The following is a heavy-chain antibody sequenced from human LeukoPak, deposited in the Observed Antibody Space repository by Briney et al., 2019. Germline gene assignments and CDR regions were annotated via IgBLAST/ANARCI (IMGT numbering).Heavy chain of an antibody. J-gene: IGHJ1*01. D-gene: IGHD3-22*01. CDR2: ITWNGGYT. Sequence: PGGSQRLSCAASGFIFDDYGMTWVRQAPGKGLEWVSGITWNGGYTGYADSVKGRFTISRDNAKNSLYLQMNSLRAEDTALYYCAGTYYYDSSGFYPEFFQHWGQGTLVIISS. CDR3: AGTYYYDSSGFYPEFFQH. V-gene: IGHV3-20*04. CDR1: GFIFDDYG.